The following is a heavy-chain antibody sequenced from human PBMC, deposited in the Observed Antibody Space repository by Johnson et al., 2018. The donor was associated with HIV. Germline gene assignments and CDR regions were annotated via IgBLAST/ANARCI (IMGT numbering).Heavy chain of an antibody. Sequence: QVQLVASGGGVVQPGRSLRLSCAASQFTFSNYYMICVRQAPGKGLEWVAIISYDGSNNYYADSVKRRFTISRDNSKNTLYLQMNSLRSEDTAAYYCARDLAYSGYDGAFDIWGQGTMVTVSS. CDR2: ISYDGSNN. CDR1: QFTFSNYY. D-gene: IGHD5-12*01. V-gene: IGHV3-30-3*01. J-gene: IGHJ3*02. CDR3: ARDLAYSGYDGAFDI.